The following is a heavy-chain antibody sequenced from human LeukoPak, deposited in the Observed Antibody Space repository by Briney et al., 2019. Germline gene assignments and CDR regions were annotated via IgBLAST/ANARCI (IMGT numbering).Heavy chain of an antibody. J-gene: IGHJ4*02. D-gene: IGHD2-2*01. Sequence: GASVKVSCKASGGTFSSYAISWVRQAPGQGLEWMGIINPSGGSTSYAQNFQGRVTMTRDTSISTVYMELSRLRSDDTAVYYCARGLRGSPAFDYWGQGTLVTVSS. CDR2: INPSGGST. V-gene: IGHV1-46*01. CDR1: GGTFSSYA. CDR3: ARGLRGSPAFDY.